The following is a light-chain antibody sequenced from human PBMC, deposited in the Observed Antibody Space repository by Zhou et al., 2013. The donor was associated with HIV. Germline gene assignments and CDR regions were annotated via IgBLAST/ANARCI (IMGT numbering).Light chain of an antibody. CDR2: AAS. J-gene: IGKJ2*01. CDR1: QSISSY. Sequence: DIQMTQSPSSLSASVGDRVTITCRASQSISSYLNWYQQKPGKAPKLLIYAASSLESGVPSRFSGSGSGTDFTLTISCLQPEDFAGYYCQQTYSTPYTFGQGTNLEIK. V-gene: IGKV1-39*01. CDR3: QQTYSTPYT.